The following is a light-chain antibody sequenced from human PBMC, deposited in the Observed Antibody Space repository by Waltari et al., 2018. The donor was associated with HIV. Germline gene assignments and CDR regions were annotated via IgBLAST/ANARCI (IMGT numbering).Light chain of an antibody. Sequence: DIVMTQSPLSLAVTPGEPASISCKSSQSRVDSDDGNTYVDWFLQKPGQSPHRLIHTPASRASGVPDRFSCSGSGTDFKLQITRVEAEDVGIYYCMQRIEFPITFGQGTRLEIK. CDR3: MQRIEFPIT. CDR1: QSRVDSDDGNTY. V-gene: IGKV2-40*01. CDR2: TPA. J-gene: IGKJ5*01.